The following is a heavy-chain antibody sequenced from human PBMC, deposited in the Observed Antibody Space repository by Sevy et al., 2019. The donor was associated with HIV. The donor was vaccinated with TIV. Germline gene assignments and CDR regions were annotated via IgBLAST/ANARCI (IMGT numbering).Heavy chain of an antibody. CDR1: GYTFIKHA. D-gene: IGHD3-22*01. V-gene: IGHV1-18*01. CDR2: IRTYNGET. CDR3: ARDSDGSGRYYLDYFDS. Sequence: ASVKVSCKTSGYTFIKHALSWVRQAPGQGLEWMGCIRTYNGETIYAQKFQGRATVTTDTSTSTAYMELRSLRSDDTAVYYCARDSDGSGRYYLDYFDSWGQGTLVTVSS. J-gene: IGHJ4*02.